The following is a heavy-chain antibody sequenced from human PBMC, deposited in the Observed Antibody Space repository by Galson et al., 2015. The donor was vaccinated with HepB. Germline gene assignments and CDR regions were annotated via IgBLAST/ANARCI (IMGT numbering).Heavy chain of an antibody. J-gene: IGHJ4*02. CDR2: INWNGGST. D-gene: IGHD3-10*01. CDR3: ARAHLRGFGEPLPY. CDR1: GFTFDDYG. Sequence: SLRLSCAASGFTFDDYGMSWVRQAPGKGLEWVSGINWNGGSTGYADSVKGRFTISRDNAKNSLYLQMNSLRAEDTALYYCARAHLRGFGEPLPYWGQGTLVTVSS. V-gene: IGHV3-20*04.